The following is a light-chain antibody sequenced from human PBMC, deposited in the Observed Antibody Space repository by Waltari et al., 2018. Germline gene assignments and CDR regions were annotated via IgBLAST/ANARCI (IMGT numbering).Light chain of an antibody. V-gene: IGLV1-44*01. CDR1: SSNIGSKS. Sequence: QSVLTQPPSASGTPGQRVTISCSGSSSNIGSKSVNWYQQLPGTAPKLLIYSSNQRPSGVPYRFSGSKSGTSASLASSGLQSEDEADYYCATWDDNLNGLFGGGTKLTVL. CDR2: SSN. CDR3: ATWDDNLNGL. J-gene: IGLJ3*02.